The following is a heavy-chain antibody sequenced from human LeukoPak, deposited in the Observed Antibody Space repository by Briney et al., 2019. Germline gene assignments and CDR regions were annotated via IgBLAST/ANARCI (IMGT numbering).Heavy chain of an antibody. CDR1: GFTFSSSS. CDR2: ISHDGSNK. V-gene: IGHV3-30*03. Sequence: PGGSLRLSCAASGFTFSSSSMHWVRQAPGKGLEWVAVISHDGSNKYYADSVKGRFTISRDNSKNTLFLQMNNPRPEDTAVYYCARDRPYFDNWGQGTLVTVSS. J-gene: IGHJ4*02. D-gene: IGHD6-6*01. CDR3: ARDRPYFDN.